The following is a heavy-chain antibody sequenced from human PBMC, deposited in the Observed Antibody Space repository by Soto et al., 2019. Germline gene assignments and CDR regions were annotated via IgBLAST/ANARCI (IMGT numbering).Heavy chain of an antibody. CDR1: GYTFTGYY. Sequence: ASVKVSCKASGYTFTGYYMHWVRQAPGQGLEWMGWINPNSGGTNYAQKLQGRVTMTRDTSISTAYMELSRLRSDDTAVYYCARAHSDLGWFDPWGQGTLVTVSS. CDR2: INPNSGGT. J-gene: IGHJ5*02. D-gene: IGHD3-16*01. CDR3: ARAHSDLGWFDP. V-gene: IGHV1-2*02.